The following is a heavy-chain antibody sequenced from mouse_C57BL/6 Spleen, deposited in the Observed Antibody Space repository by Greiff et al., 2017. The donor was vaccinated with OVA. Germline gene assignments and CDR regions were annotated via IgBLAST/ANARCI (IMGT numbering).Heavy chain of an antibody. V-gene: IGHV1-81*01. CDR3: ARDYGSSYANAMDY. CDR1: GYTFTSYG. J-gene: IGHJ4*01. CDR2: IYPRSGNT. Sequence: VMLVESGAELARPGASVKLSCKASGYTFTSYGISWVKQRTGQGLEWLGEIYPRSGNTYYNEQFKGTATRTADKSSSTAYMELRSLTSEDSAVYFFARDYGSSYANAMDYWGQGTSVTVSS. D-gene: IGHD1-1*01.